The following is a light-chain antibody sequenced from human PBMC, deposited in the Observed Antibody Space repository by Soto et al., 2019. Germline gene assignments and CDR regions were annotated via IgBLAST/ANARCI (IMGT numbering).Light chain of an antibody. V-gene: IGKV1-5*03. CDR3: QQYNSSSRT. Sequence: DIQVTQSPSTLSASVGYRVTITCRASQSISSWLAWYQQKPEKAPKILIYKASSLESGVPSRVSGSGSGTEFTLTISSLQPDDFATYYCQQYNSSSRTFGQGTKVDIK. CDR2: KAS. CDR1: QSISSW. J-gene: IGKJ1*01.